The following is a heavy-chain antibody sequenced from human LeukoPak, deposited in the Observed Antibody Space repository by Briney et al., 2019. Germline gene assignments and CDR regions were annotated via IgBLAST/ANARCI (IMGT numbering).Heavy chain of an antibody. D-gene: IGHD3-10*01. CDR2: IYHSGTT. V-gene: IGHV4-38-2*02. Sequence: SETLSLTCAVSDYSITSDYYWGWIRQPPGKGLEWIGSIYHSGTTDYNPSLKSRVTISVDTSKNQFSLKLTSVTAADTAVYYCAREGSTSGTNWFDPWGQGSLVTVSS. CDR3: AREGSTSGTNWFDP. CDR1: DYSITSDYY. J-gene: IGHJ5*02.